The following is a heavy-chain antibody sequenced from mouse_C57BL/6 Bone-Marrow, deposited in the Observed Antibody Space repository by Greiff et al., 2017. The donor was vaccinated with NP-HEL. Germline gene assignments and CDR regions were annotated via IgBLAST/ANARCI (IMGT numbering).Heavy chain of an antibody. Sequence: EVMLVESGGGLVKPGGSLKLSCAASGFTFSSYAMSWVRQTPEKRLEWVATISAGGSYTYYPDNVKGRFTISRDNAKNNLYLQMSHLKSEDTAMYDCARGECGSGLNYCDYWGQGTTLTVSS. CDR2: ISAGGSYT. CDR1: GFTFSSYA. J-gene: IGHJ2*01. V-gene: IGHV5-4*03. D-gene: IGHD3-2*02. CDR3: ARGECGSGLNYCDY.